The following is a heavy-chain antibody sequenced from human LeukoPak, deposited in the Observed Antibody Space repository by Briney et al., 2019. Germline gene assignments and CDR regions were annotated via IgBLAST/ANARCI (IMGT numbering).Heavy chain of an antibody. D-gene: IGHD1-1*01. V-gene: IGHV3-23*01. J-gene: IGHJ4*02. CDR2: ISGSGGST. CDR1: GFTFSSYA. Sequence: QPGGSLRLSCAAYGFTFSSYAMSWVRQAPGKGLEWDSAISGSGGSTYYADSVKGRFTISRDNSKNTLFLQMNSLRADDTAVYYCAKGLEGFFDYWGQGTLVTVSS. CDR3: AKGLEGFFDY.